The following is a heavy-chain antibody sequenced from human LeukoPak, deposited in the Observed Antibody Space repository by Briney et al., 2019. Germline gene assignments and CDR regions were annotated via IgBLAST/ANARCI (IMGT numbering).Heavy chain of an antibody. CDR1: GYTFTGYY. J-gene: IGHJ5*02. Sequence: ASVTVSCKASGYTFTGYYMHWVRQAPGQGLEWMGWINPNSGGTNYAQKFQGRVTMTRDTSISTAYMELGRLRSDDTAVYYCARSLSSSWYWFDPWGQGTLVTVSS. CDR3: ARSLSSSWYWFDP. D-gene: IGHD6-13*01. V-gene: IGHV1-2*02. CDR2: INPNSGGT.